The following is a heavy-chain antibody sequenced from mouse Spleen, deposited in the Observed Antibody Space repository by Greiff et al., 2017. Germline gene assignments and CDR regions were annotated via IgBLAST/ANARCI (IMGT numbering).Heavy chain of an antibody. D-gene: IGHD1-1*01. CDR3: ARFNYGSSHYAMDY. J-gene: IGHJ4*01. CDR2: INPNNGGT. Sequence: EVQLQQSGPELVKPGASVKIPCKASGYTFTDYNMDWVKQSHGKSLEWIGDINPNNGGTIYNQKFKGKATLTVDKSSSTAYMELRSLTSEDTAVYYCARFNYGSSHYAMDYWGQGTSVTVSS. V-gene: IGHV1-18*01. CDR1: GYTFTDYN.